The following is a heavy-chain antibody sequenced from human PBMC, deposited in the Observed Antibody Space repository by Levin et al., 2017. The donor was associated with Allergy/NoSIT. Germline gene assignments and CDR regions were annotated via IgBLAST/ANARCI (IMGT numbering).Heavy chain of an antibody. CDR3: ARETHPQRRVGASLWAAVRENYYDSGMDV. V-gene: IGHV3-30-3*01. D-gene: IGHD1-26*01. J-gene: IGHJ6*02. Sequence: GGSLRLSCAASGFTFSTYAMHWVRQAPGKGLEWVAVISYDENNKYYADSVKGRFTISRDNSKNTLYLQMNSLRPEDTAVYYCARETHPQRRVGASLWAAVRENYYDSGMDVWGQGTTVTVSS. CDR2: ISYDENNK. CDR1: GFTFSTYA.